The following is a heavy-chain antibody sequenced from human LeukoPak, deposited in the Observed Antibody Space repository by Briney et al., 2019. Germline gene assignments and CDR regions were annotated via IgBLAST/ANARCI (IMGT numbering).Heavy chain of an antibody. J-gene: IGHJ5*02. Sequence: PSETLSLTCTVSGGSFSSYYWSWIRQPPGKGLEWIGYIYYSGSTNYNPSLKSRVTISVDTSKNQFSLKLSPVTAADTAVYYCARDQYSYGYGDWFDPWGQGTLVTVSS. CDR3: ARDQYSYGYGDWFDP. CDR2: IYYSGST. CDR1: GGSFSSYY. V-gene: IGHV4-59*01. D-gene: IGHD5-18*01.